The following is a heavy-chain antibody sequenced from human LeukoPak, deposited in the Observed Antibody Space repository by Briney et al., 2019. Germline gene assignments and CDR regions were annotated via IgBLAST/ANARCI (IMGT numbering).Heavy chain of an antibody. V-gene: IGHV4-34*01. CDR3: ARVFGYDYYGSGSYYPRDYFDY. Sequence: SETLSLTCAVYGGSFSGYYWSWIRQPPGKGLEWFGEINHSGSTNYNPSLKSRVTISVDTSKNQFSLKLSSVTAADTAVYYCARVFGYDYYGSGSYYPRDYFDYWGQGTLVTVSS. J-gene: IGHJ4*02. CDR1: GGSFSGYY. D-gene: IGHD3-10*01. CDR2: INHSGST.